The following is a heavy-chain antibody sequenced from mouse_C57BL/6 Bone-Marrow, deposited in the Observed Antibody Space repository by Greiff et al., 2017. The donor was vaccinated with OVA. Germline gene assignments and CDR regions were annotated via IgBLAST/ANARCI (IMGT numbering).Heavy chain of an antibody. CDR3: ARGNFGSSFYAMDY. J-gene: IGHJ4*01. CDR2: IDPANDNT. Sequence: EVQLQQSVAELVRPGASVKLSCTASGFNIKNTYMHWVKQRPEQGLEWIGRIDPANDNTKYAPKFQGQATMTADTSSNKAYLQLSSLSSEDLAVYCCARGNFGSSFYAMDYWGQGTSVTVSS. CDR1: GFNIKNTY. D-gene: IGHD1-1*01. V-gene: IGHV14-3*01.